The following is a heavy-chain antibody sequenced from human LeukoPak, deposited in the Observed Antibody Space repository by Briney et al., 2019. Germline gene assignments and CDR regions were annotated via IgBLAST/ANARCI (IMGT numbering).Heavy chain of an antibody. V-gene: IGHV4-61*10. CDR2: IYYSGST. D-gene: IGHD3-10*01. J-gene: IGHJ3*02. CDR3: ARSLYYYGSDSFDI. Sequence: SETLSLTCTVSGGSISSGSYYWSWIRQPAGKGLEWIGYIYYSGSTNYNPSLKSRVTISVDTSKNQFSLKLSSVTAADTAVYYCARSLYYYGSDSFDIWGQGTMVTVSS. CDR1: GGSISSGSYY.